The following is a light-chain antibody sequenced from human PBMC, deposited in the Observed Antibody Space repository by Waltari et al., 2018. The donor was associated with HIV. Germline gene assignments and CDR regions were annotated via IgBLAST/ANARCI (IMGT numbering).Light chain of an antibody. CDR3: QQYKSSPT. CDR1: QDISTW. V-gene: IGKV1-5*03. Sequence: DIQMTQFPSTLSASVGDRVTITCRASQDISTWLAWYRQKPVEAPNLLIYEASSLESGAPLRFSGRGSGTEFTLTISSVQPGDFATYYCQQYKSSPTFGQGTRLDFK. CDR2: EAS. J-gene: IGKJ5*01.